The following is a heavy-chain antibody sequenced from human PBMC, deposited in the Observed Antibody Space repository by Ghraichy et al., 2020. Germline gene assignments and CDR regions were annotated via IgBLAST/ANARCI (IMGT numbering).Heavy chain of an antibody. Sequence: SQTLSLTCAISGDSVSSNSAAWNWIRQSPSRGLEWLGRTYYRSKWYNDYAVSVKSRITINPDTSKNQFSLQLNSVTPEDTAVYYCARGVGSIIAAASYYYGMDVWGQGTTVTVSS. V-gene: IGHV6-1*01. CDR3: ARGVGSIIAAASYYYGMDV. CDR2: TYYRSKWYN. D-gene: IGHD6-13*01. CDR1: GDSVSSNSAA. J-gene: IGHJ6*02.